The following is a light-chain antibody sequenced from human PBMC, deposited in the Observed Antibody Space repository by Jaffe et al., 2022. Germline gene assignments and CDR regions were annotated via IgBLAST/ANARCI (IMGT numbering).Light chain of an antibody. Sequence: DIVMTQSPDSLAVSLGERATINCKSSQSVLFSSTNKNHLAWFQQKPGQPPKLLIYWASSRESGVPDRFSGSESGTDFTLTISSLQAEDVAVYYCQQYYSIPYTFGQGTKLEIK. CDR2: WAS. J-gene: IGKJ2*01. CDR3: QQYYSIPYT. V-gene: IGKV4-1*01. CDR1: QSVLFSSTNKNH.